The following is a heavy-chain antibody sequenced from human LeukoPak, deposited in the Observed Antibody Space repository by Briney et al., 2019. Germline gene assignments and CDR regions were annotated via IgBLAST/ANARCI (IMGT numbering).Heavy chain of an antibody. V-gene: IGHV3-7*03. J-gene: IGHJ6*02. CDR1: GFTFSSYW. CDR2: INHNGNVN. Sequence: HPGGSLRLSCAASGFTFSSYWMNWARQAPGKGLEWVASINHNGNVNYYVDSVKGRFTISRDNAKNSLYLQMSNLRAEDTAVNFCARGGGLDVWGQGATVTVSS. D-gene: IGHD3-16*01. CDR3: ARGGGLDV.